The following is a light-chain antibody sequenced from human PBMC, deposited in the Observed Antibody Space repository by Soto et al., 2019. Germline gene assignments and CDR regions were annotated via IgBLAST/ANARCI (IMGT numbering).Light chain of an antibody. Sequence: DIQVTQSPPSLSASVGDRVTITCRTSQYISNYLNWYQHNAGKAPQLLIYSASTFQIGIPSRFSGSGSGTEFTLTISTLQPADYASDYGQSNYSLPCTFGQGTIVETK. V-gene: IGKV1-39*01. CDR3: QSNYSLPCT. CDR2: SAS. CDR1: QYISNY. J-gene: IGKJ1*01.